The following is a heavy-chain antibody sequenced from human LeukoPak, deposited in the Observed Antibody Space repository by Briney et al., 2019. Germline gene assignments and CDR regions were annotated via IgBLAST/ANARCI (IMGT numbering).Heavy chain of an antibody. J-gene: IGHJ3*02. CDR3: ARDPLDYEHAFDI. Sequence: TLSLTCTVSGGSISGGGYYWSWIRQHPGKGLEWIGYIYYSGSTYYNPSLKSRVTISVDTSKNQFSLKLSSVTAADTAVYYCARDPLDYEHAFDIWGQGTMVTVSS. D-gene: IGHD3-22*01. V-gene: IGHV4-31*03. CDR2: IYYSGST. CDR1: GGSISGGGYY.